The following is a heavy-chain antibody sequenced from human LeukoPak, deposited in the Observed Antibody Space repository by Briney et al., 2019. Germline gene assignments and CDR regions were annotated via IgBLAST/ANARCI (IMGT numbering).Heavy chain of an antibody. J-gene: IGHJ4*02. CDR1: GGSFSGYY. CDR2: INHSGST. CDR3: ARGRSDQPDFYYFDY. Sequence: SETLSLTCAVYGGSFSGYYWSWIRQPPGKGLEWIGEINHSGSTNYNPSLKSRVTISVDTSKNQFSLKLSSVTAADTAVYYCARGRSDQPDFYYFDYWGQGTLVTVSS. D-gene: IGHD3/OR15-3a*01. V-gene: IGHV4-34*01.